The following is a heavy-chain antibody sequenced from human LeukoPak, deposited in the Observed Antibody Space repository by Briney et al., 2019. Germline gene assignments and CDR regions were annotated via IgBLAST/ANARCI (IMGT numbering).Heavy chain of an antibody. Sequence: SQTLSLTCTVSGGSINSGDYYWSWIRQPPGKGLEWIGYIYYSGSTYYNPSLKSRVTISVDTSKNQFSLKLSSVTAADTAVYYCARGYDSSGYYSYFDYWGQGTLVTVSS. J-gene: IGHJ4*02. V-gene: IGHV4-30-4*08. CDR2: IYYSGST. CDR1: GGSINSGDYY. D-gene: IGHD3-22*01. CDR3: ARGYDSSGYYSYFDY.